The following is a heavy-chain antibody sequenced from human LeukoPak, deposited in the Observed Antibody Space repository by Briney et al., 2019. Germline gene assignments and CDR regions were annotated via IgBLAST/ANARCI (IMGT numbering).Heavy chain of an antibody. V-gene: IGHV4-4*07. D-gene: IGHD6-13*01. CDR3: ARVPPGYSSSWFDI. J-gene: IGHJ3*02. CDR2: IYTSGST. Sequence: SETLSLTCTVSAGSLCSYNWSCMPPPPGRGLECVVRIYTSGSTNYNPSLKSRVTMSVDTSKNQFSLKLSSVTAADTAVYYCARVPPGYSSSWFDIWGQGTMVAVSS. CDR1: AGSLCSYN.